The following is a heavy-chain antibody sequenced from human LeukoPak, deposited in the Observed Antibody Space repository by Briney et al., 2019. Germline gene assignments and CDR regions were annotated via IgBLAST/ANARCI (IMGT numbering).Heavy chain of an antibody. J-gene: IGHJ4*02. D-gene: IGHD6-6*01. CDR1: GLTFSSHW. CDR2: ISSSSSYI. V-gene: IGHV3-21*01. Sequence: GGSLRLSCAASGLTFSSHWMHWVRQAPGKGLEWVSSISSSSSYIYYADSVKGRFTISRDNAKNSLYLQMNSLRAEDTAVYYCARDRYSSSSEGYWGQGTLVTVSS. CDR3: ARDRYSSSSEGY.